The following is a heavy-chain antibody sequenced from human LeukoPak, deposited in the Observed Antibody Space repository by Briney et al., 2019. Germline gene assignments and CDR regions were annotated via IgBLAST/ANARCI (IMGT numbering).Heavy chain of an antibody. D-gene: IGHD6-13*01. CDR3: ARDPGSSSFDL. CDR1: GFSFSTYW. CDR2: INQDASVR. V-gene: IGHV3-7*01. J-gene: IGHJ4*02. Sequence: GRSLRLSCAASGFSFSTYWMSWVRQTPEKGLEFVANINQDASVRNYMDSLKGRCTIFRDNAKKSVYLEINSLRADDTAVYYCARDPGSSSFDLWGQGALVTVSS.